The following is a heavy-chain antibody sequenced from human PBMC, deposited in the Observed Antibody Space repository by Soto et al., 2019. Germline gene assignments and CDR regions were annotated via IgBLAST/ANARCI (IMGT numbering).Heavy chain of an antibody. Sequence: GGSLRLSCAASGFTFSSYGMHWVRQAPGKGLEWVAVIWYDGSNKYYADSVKGRFTISRDNSKNTLYLQMNSLRAEDTTVYYCATKDIVVVLWGRGTLVTVSS. CDR2: IWYDGSNK. D-gene: IGHD2-15*01. J-gene: IGHJ4*02. CDR3: ATKDIVVVL. V-gene: IGHV3-33*01. CDR1: GFTFSSYG.